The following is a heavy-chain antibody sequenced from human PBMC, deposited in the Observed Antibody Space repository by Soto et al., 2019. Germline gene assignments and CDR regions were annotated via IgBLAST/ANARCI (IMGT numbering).Heavy chain of an antibody. V-gene: IGHV4-31*01. CDR2: VYFSGHT. Sequence: NPSLPFPVSGGPLSSSFFSLGWVRPHPGKGLDCVGYVYFSGHTDYNPSLKSQVTISVDTSKKQFSLRLTSVTVADTAVYYCARLGYDSSGYPSWFDPWGQGTLVTVSS. CDR3: ARLGYDSSGYPSWFDP. J-gene: IGHJ5*02. CDR1: GGPLSSSFFS. D-gene: IGHD3-22*01.